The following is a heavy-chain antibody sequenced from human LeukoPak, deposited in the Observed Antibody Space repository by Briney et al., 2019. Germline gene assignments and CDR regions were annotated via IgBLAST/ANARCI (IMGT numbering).Heavy chain of an antibody. CDR1: GYTFTSYA. J-gene: IGHJ5*02. Sequence: VASVKVSCKASGYTFTSYAMHWVRQAPGQRLEWMGWINAGNGNTKYSQEFQGRVTITRDTSASTAYMELSSLRSEDMAVYYCARRIAAAGINWFDPWGQGTLVTVSS. V-gene: IGHV1-3*03. CDR3: ARRIAAAGINWFDP. CDR2: INAGNGNT. D-gene: IGHD6-13*01.